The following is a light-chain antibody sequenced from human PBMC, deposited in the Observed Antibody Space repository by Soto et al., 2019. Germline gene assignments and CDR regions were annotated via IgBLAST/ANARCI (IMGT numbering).Light chain of an antibody. CDR1: QSVSSSY. V-gene: IGKV3-20*01. J-gene: IGKJ1*01. CDR2: GAS. Sequence: EIVLTQSPGTLSLSPGERATLSCRASQSVSSSYLAWYQQKPGQAPRLLIYGASSRATGIPDRFSGSGSGTDFTLTISRLEPEDFAVYYCQQYGSSPEPGTFGQGTKVEIK. CDR3: QQYGSSPEPGT.